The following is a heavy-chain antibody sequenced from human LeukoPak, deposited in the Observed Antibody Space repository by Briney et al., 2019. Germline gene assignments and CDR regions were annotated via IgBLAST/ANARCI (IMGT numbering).Heavy chain of an antibody. D-gene: IGHD3-22*01. CDR1: GGSISSYY. V-gene: IGHV4-59*01. CDR2: ISYSGST. CDR3: ASQPGFDSSGYLNWFDP. Sequence: SETLSLTCTVCGGSISSYYWSWIRQPPGKGLEWIACISYSGSTKYNPSLKSRVTISVDTSKNQLSLKLSSVTAADTAVYYCASQPGFDSSGYLNWFDPWGQGTLVTVSS. J-gene: IGHJ5*02.